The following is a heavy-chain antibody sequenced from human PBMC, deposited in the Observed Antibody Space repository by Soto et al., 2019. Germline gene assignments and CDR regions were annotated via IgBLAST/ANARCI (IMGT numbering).Heavy chain of an antibody. Sequence: QVQLVESGGGVVQPGRSLRLSCAASGFTFSSYGMHWVRQAPGKGLEWVAVIWYDGSNKYYADSVKGRFTISRDNSKNMLYMQMNTLRAEDTAVYYCARGTVVVVTYYYYGMDVWGQGITVTVSS. CDR1: GFTFSSYG. D-gene: IGHD3-22*01. V-gene: IGHV3-33*01. CDR3: ARGTVVVVTYYYYGMDV. CDR2: IWYDGSNK. J-gene: IGHJ6*01.